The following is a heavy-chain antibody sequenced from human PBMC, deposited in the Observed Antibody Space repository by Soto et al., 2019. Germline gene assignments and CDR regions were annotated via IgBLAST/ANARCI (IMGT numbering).Heavy chain of an antibody. CDR2: ISTSSSYI. CDR1: GFTFNPYN. V-gene: IGHV3-21*01. J-gene: IGHJ5*01. Sequence: GGSLRLSCEGSGFTFNPYNMNWVRQAPGKGLEWVASISTSSSYIYYAASVEGRFTVSRDNAKNSLYLQMSDLRDEDTAVYYCARGLARATRKTWFDSWGQGTQVTVSS. CDR3: ARGLARATRKTWFDS. D-gene: IGHD6-19*01.